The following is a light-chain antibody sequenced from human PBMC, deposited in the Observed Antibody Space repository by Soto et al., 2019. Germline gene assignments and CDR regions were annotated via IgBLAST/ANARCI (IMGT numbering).Light chain of an antibody. V-gene: IGLV2-14*01. CDR2: EVS. CDR1: SSDVGGYNY. Sequence: QSALTQPASVSGSPGQSITISCTGTSSDVGGYNYVSWYQQYPGKAPKLMIYEVSNRPSGVSNRFSGSKSGNTASLTISGLQAEDEADYYCSSYTSSNTLVFATGTKVTVL. CDR3: SSYTSSNTLV. J-gene: IGLJ1*01.